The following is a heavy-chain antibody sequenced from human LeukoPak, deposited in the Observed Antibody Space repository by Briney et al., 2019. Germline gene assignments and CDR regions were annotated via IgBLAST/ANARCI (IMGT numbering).Heavy chain of an antibody. CDR3: SNSYCGGDCYSGGYFDY. J-gene: IGHJ4*02. D-gene: IGHD2-21*02. CDR1: GFTFGDYA. Sequence: TGGSLRLSCTASGFTFGDYAMSWVRQAPGKGLEWVGFIRSKAYGGTTEYAASVKGRFTISRDDSKSIAYLQMNSLKTEDTAVYYCSNSYCGGDCYSGGYFDYWGQGTLVTVSS. V-gene: IGHV3-49*04. CDR2: IRSKAYGGTT.